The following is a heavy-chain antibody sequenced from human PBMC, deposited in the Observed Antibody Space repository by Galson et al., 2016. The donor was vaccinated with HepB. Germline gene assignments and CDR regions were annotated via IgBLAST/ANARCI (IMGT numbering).Heavy chain of an antibody. D-gene: IGHD6-13*01. CDR3: ARTKAAAAPYNWYDP. V-gene: IGHV4-39*07. Sequence: ETLSLTCTVSGGSISSSSYYWGWIRQPPGKELEWIGNIYYSGRTYYNPSLKSRVTISADTSKNQLSLKLTSVTAADTAVYYCARTKAAAAPYNWYDPWGQGTLVTVSS. CDR1: GGSISSSSYY. CDR2: IYYSGRT. J-gene: IGHJ5*02.